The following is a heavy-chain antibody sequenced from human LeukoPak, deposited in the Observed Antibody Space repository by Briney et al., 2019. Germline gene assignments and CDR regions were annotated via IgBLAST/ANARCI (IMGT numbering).Heavy chain of an antibody. Sequence: SETLSLTCTVSDGSISSYYWSWIRQPPGKGLEWIGYIYYSGSTNYNPSLKSRVTISVDTSKNQFSLKLSSVTAADTAVYYCARDSYGGDAFDIWGQGTMVTVSS. V-gene: IGHV4-59*01. D-gene: IGHD3-10*01. J-gene: IGHJ3*02. CDR3: ARDSYGGDAFDI. CDR1: DGSISSYY. CDR2: IYYSGST.